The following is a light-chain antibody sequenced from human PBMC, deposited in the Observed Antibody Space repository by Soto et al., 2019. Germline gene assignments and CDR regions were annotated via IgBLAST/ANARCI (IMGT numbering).Light chain of an antibody. CDR3: AAWDDSLNGWV. CDR2: HDD. J-gene: IGLJ3*02. Sequence: QSVLTQPPSVSEAPRQRVTISCSGSSSNIGENYVNWYQQVPGKAPKLLLYHDDLRPSGVSDRFSGSKSGTSASLAISGLRFDDEADYYCAAWDDSLNGWVFGGGTKVTVL. V-gene: IGLV1-36*01. CDR1: SSNIGENY.